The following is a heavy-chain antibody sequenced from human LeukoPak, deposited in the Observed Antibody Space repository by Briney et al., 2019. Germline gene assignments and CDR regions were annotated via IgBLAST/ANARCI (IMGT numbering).Heavy chain of an antibody. CDR1: GGSISSYY. Sequence: SETLSLTCTVSGGSISSYYWSWIRQPPGKGLEWIGYIYYSGSTNYNPSLKSRVTISVDTSKNRFSLKLRSVTAADTAVYYCARRSGYSSSEDYWGQGTLVTVSS. CDR2: IYYSGST. J-gene: IGHJ4*02. CDR3: ARRSGYSSSEDY. V-gene: IGHV4-59*08. D-gene: IGHD3-22*01.